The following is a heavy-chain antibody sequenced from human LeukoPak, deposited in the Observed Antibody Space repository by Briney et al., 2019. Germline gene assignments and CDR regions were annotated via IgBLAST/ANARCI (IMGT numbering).Heavy chain of an antibody. J-gene: IGHJ4*02. V-gene: IGHV3-23*01. CDR1: GFTFSSYA. Sequence: SGGSLRLSCAASGFTFSSYAMSWVRQAPGKGLEWVSAISGSGGSTYYADSVKGRFTISRDNAKTSLYLQMNSLRADDTAVYYCARDQGGYWGQGTLVTVSS. CDR3: ARDQGGY. CDR2: ISGSGGST.